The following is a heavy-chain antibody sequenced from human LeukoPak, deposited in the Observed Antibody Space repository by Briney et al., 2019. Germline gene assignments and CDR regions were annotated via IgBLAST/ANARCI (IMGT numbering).Heavy chain of an antibody. CDR2: ISSNGGST. J-gene: IGHJ4*02. CDR1: GFTFSSYG. V-gene: IGHV3-64*04. D-gene: IGHD6-6*01. CDR3: ARSVGSSSAY. Sequence: GGSLRLSCSASGFTFSSYGMHWVRQAPGKGLEYVSAISSNGGSTHYADSVKGRFTISRDNSKNTLYLQMNSLRVEDTAVYYCARSVGSSSAYWGQGTLVTVSS.